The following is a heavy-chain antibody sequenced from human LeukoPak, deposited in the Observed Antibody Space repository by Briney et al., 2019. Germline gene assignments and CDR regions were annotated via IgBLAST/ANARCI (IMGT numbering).Heavy chain of an antibody. V-gene: IGHV1-2*02. Sequence: ASVKVSCKASGYTFTGYYMHWVRQAPGQGLEWMGWINPNSGGTNYAQKFQGRVTMTRDTSISTAYMELSRLRSDDTAVYYCARDDSSSWFNWFHPWGQGTLVTVSS. CDR2: INPNSGGT. D-gene: IGHD6-13*01. J-gene: IGHJ5*02. CDR1: GYTFTGYY. CDR3: ARDDSSSWFNWFHP.